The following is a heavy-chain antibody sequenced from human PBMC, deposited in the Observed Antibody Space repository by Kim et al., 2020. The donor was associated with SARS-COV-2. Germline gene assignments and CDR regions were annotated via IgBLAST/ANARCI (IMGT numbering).Heavy chain of an antibody. V-gene: IGHV1-69*02. Sequence: SVKVSCKASGGTFSSYTISWVRQAPGQGLEWMGRIIPILHIANYAQKFQGRVTITADKSTRTAYMELSSLRSEDTAVYYCARGTAASYYYYYGMDVWGQGTTVTVSS. CDR1: GGTFSSYT. D-gene: IGHD1-7*01. J-gene: IGHJ6*02. CDR3: ARGTAASYYYYYGMDV. CDR2: IIPILHIA.